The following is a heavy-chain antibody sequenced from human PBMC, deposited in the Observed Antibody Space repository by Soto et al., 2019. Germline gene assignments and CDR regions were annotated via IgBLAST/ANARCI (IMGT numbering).Heavy chain of an antibody. CDR1: GNFVDHD. D-gene: IGHD3-10*01. CDR3: ARIKRLTMFRAVIPPYDYFSFMDV. V-gene: IGHV4-34*01. J-gene: IGHJ6*03. CDR2: INHSGST. Sequence: GNFVDHDWSRISKTQGKGLEWIGEINHSGSTNHNPSLKSRVTISVDTSKNQFSLKRSSVTAADTAVYYCARIKRLTMFRAVIPPYDYFSFMDVWGNGTTVTVSS.